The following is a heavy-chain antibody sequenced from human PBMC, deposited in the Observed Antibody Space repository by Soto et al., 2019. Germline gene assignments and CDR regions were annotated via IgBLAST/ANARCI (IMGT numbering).Heavy chain of an antibody. CDR1: GFTLDDYT. Sequence: VQLVESGGGLVQPGGSLRHSCAASGFTLDDYTMHWVRQAPGKGLEWVSGVGWNGGDIVYADSVKGRFTVSRDNTKNSLYLEVNSLRAEDTAIYYCAKDRAVVVPVSTSYFHYYGLDVWGQGTTVTVS. CDR2: VGWNGGDI. V-gene: IGHV3-9*01. J-gene: IGHJ6*02. CDR3: AKDRAVVVPVSTSYFHYYGLDV. D-gene: IGHD2-2*01.